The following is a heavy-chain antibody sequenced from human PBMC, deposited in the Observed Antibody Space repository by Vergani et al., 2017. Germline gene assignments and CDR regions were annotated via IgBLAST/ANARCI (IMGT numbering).Heavy chain of an antibody. V-gene: IGHV1-69*01. D-gene: IGHD6-6*01. J-gene: IGHJ4*02. CDR3: ATIGLAARRQRDY. CDR2: IIPIFGTS. Sequence: QVQLVQSGAEVKKPGSSVKVSCKASGGTFSSYTINWVRQAPGQGLEWMGGIIPIFGTSNYAQKFQGRVTITADESTSTAYMELSSLRSEDTAVYYCATIGLAARRQRDYWGQGTLVTVSS. CDR1: GGTFSSYT.